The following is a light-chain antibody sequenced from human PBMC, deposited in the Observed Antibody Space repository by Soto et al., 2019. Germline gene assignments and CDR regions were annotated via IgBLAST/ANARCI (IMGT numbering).Light chain of an antibody. J-gene: IGLJ3*02. CDR3: CSYAGSYIWV. Sequence: QSVLTQPRSVSGSPGQSVTISCTGTNSDVGGYNYVSWYQQHPGKAPKLIIYDVIKGPSGVPDRFSGSKSGNTASLTISGLQAEDEADYYCCSYAGSYIWVFGGGTKLTVL. V-gene: IGLV2-11*01. CDR2: DVI. CDR1: NSDVGGYNY.